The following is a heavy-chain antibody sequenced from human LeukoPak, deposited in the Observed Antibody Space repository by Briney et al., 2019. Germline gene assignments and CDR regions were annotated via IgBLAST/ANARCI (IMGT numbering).Heavy chain of an antibody. CDR3: ANSRRGYSYDLGSWYFDY. Sequence: GGSLRLSCAASGFTFSSYAMSWVRQAPGKGLEWVSAISGSGGSTYYADSVRGRFTISRDNSKNTLYLQMNGLRAEDTAVYYCANSRRGYSYDLGSWYFDYWAREPWSPSPQ. CDR1: GFTFSSYA. D-gene: IGHD5-18*01. J-gene: IGHJ4*02. CDR2: ISGSGGST. V-gene: IGHV3-23*01.